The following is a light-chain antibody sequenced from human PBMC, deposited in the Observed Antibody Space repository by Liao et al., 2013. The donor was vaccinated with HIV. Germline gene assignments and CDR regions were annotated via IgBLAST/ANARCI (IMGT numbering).Light chain of an antibody. J-gene: IGLJ1*01. V-gene: IGLV3-1*01. CDR3: QTWDSSTYV. CDR2: QDN. Sequence: YELAQPPSVSVSPGQTATITCSGDYLGDKYASWYHLRPGQSPVLVIYQDNKRPSGIPERYAGSNSGITATLTISGIQPVDEGDYYCQTWDSSTYVFGTGTQVTVL. CDR1: YLGDKY.